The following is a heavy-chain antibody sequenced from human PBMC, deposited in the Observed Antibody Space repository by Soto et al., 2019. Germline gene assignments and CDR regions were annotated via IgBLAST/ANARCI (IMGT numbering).Heavy chain of an antibody. Sequence: PGGSLRLSCAASGFTFDDYTMHWVRQAPGKGLEWVSLISWDGGSTYYADSVKGRFTISRDNSKNSLYLQMNSLRTEDTALYYCAKDSLLDPFPSIHSYGMDVWGQGTTVTVSS. V-gene: IGHV3-43*01. D-gene: IGHD3-3*01. J-gene: IGHJ6*02. CDR1: GFTFDDYT. CDR3: AKDSLLDPFPSIHSYGMDV. CDR2: ISWDGGST.